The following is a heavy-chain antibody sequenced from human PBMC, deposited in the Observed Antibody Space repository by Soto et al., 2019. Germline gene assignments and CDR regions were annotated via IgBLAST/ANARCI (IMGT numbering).Heavy chain of an antibody. J-gene: IGHJ6*02. CDR1: GYTFTSYG. D-gene: IGHD2-2*01. CDR2: ISAYNGNT. CDR3: AVWGYCISTSCGQMSYYYYGMDV. V-gene: IGHV1-18*01. Sequence: QVQLVQSGAEVKKPGASVKVSCKASGYTFTSYGISWVRQAPGQGLEWMGWISAYNGNTNYAQKLQGRVTMTTDTSTSTAYMELRSLRSDDTAVYYCAVWGYCISTSCGQMSYYYYGMDVWGQGTTVTVSS.